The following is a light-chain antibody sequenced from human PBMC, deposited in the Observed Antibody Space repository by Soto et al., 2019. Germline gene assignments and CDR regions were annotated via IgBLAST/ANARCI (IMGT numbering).Light chain of an antibody. J-gene: IGKJ1*01. CDR2: DAS. CDR3: QQYNSYWT. V-gene: IGKV1-5*01. Sequence: IQMSHSPSTLSASLGDIVTITFRAIQSISSWLAWYQQQPGKAPKLLIYDASTLESGVPSRSSGTGSGTEFTLTITSLQPDDFGTYYCQQYNSYWTFGQGTKV. CDR1: QSISSW.